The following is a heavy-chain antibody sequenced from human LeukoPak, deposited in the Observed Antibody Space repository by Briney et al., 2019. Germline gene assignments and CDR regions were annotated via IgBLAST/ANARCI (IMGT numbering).Heavy chain of an antibody. CDR3: AGDRGDYYFDY. CDR1: GYTFISYG. J-gene: IGHJ4*02. CDR2: IGRNNGNT. Sequence: ASVKVSCKASGYTFISYGITWVRQAPGQGLEWMGWIGRNNGNTKFAQKFQGRVTMTTDTSTTTAYMELRSLRSDDTAVYFCAGDRGDYYFDYWGQGTLVSVSS. D-gene: IGHD6-25*01. V-gene: IGHV1-18*01.